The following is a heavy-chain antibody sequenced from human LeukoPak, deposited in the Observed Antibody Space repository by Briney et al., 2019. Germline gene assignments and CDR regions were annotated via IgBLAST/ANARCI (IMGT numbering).Heavy chain of an antibody. D-gene: IGHD2-2*01. CDR1: GGSFSGYY. CDR2: INHSGST. V-gene: IGHV4-34*01. J-gene: IGHJ4*02. Sequence: SETLSLTCAVYGGSFSGYYWSWIRQPPGKGLEWIGEINHSGSTNYNPSLKSRVTISVDTSKNQFSLKLSSVTAADTAVYYGAGGYCSSTSCHRYFDYWGQGTLVTVSS. CDR3: AGGYCSSTSCHRYFDY.